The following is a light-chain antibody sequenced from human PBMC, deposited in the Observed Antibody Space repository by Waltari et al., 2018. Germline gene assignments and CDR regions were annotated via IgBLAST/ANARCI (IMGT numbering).Light chain of an antibody. CDR3: QHYYSTPDT. V-gene: IGKV4-1*01. CDR2: WAS. J-gene: IGKJ2*01. CDR1: HSVLYSSNNNNY. Sequence: DIVITQSPDSLVVAWGDSATINYKSSHSVLYSSNNNNYLAWYQQKPGQPPKLLICWASTRESGVPDRFSGSGSGTDFTLTISSLQAEDVAVYYCQHYYSTPDTFGQGTKLEIK.